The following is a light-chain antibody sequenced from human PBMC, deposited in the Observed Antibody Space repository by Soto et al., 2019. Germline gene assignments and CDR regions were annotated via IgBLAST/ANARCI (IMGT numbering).Light chain of an antibody. CDR2: GAS. Sequence: EIVMTQSPATLSVSPGERATLSCRASQSISSKLAWYQQRPGQPPRLLIYGASTRATGVPDRFTGSGSGSDFTLTISGLQSEDFAVYYCKQGHNWPLTFGQGTRLEI. CDR1: QSISSK. V-gene: IGKV3-15*01. J-gene: IGKJ2*01. CDR3: KQGHNWPLT.